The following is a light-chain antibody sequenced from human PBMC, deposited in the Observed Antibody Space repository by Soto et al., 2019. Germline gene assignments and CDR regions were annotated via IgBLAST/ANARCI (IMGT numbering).Light chain of an antibody. V-gene: IGLV2-14*01. CDR1: SSDIGAYNY. J-gene: IGLJ1*01. CDR3: SSYTTSSSLV. Sequence: QSALTQPASVSASPGQSITISCTGTSSDIGAYNYVSWYQQYPGTAPKLIIYALSSRPSGISSRFSGSKSASTASLTISGLQAEDEADYYCSSYTTSSSLVFGTGTKVTVL. CDR2: ALS.